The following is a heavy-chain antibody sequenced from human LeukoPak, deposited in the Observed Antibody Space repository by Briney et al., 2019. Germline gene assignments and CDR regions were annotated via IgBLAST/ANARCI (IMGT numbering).Heavy chain of an antibody. Sequence: PSETLSLTCTVSGGSISSSSYYWGWIRQPPGKGLEWIGSIYYSGSTYYNPSLKSRVTISVDTSKNQFSLKLSSVTAADTAVYYCARQGGVLMVHAIQGMDVWGQGTTVTVSS. CDR3: ARQGGVLMVHAIQGMDV. J-gene: IGHJ6*02. V-gene: IGHV4-39*01. CDR2: IYYSGST. CDR1: GGSISSSSYY. D-gene: IGHD2-8*01.